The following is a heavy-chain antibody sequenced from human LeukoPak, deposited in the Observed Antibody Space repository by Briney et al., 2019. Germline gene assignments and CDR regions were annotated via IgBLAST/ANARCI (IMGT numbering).Heavy chain of an antibody. CDR3: ARGSGNYGYYYYMDV. D-gene: IGHD4-11*01. Sequence: GGSLKISCKGSGYSFTSYWIGWVRQMPRKGVEWMGINYPGDSETRYSPSFQGQVTISADKSISTAYLQWSSLKASDTAMYYCARGSGNYGYYYYMDVWGKGTTATVSS. CDR1: GYSFTSYW. V-gene: IGHV5-51*01. CDR2: NYPGDSET. J-gene: IGHJ6*03.